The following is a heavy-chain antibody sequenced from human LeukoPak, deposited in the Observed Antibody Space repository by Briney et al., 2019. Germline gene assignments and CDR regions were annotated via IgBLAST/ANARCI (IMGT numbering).Heavy chain of an antibody. D-gene: IGHD3-22*01. CDR3: ARDPMAIHYDSSAYYDY. J-gene: IGHJ4*02. CDR2: IKQDGSEK. Sequence: PSESLTLTCAVSGFTFSSNCMRWIRQAPGKGLEWVGEIKQDGSEKHYVDSVKGRFTISRDNAKNSLYLQMNSLRAEDTAVYYCARDPMAIHYDSSAYYDYWGQGTLVTVSS. CDR1: GFTFSSNC. V-gene: IGHV3-7*01.